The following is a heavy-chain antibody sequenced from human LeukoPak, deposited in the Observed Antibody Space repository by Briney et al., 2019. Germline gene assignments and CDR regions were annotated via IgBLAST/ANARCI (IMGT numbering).Heavy chain of an antibody. Sequence: GGSLRLSCAASGFTFSSYWMSWVRQAPGKGLEWMGGFDPEDGETIYAQKFQGRVTMTEDTSTDTAYMELSSLRSEDTAVYYCATGVSRPPIVGATTLDYWGQGTLVTVSS. CDR3: ATGVSRPPIVGATTLDY. CDR1: GFTFSSYW. V-gene: IGHV1-24*01. D-gene: IGHD1-26*01. J-gene: IGHJ4*02. CDR2: FDPEDGET.